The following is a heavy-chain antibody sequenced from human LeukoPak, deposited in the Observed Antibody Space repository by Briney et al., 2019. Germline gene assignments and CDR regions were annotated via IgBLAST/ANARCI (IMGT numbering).Heavy chain of an antibody. Sequence: SETLSLTCTVSGGSISSSSYYWGWIRQPPGKGLEWIGRIYTSGSTNYNPSLKSRVTISVDTSKNQFSLKLSSVTAADTAVYYCARGWDGSGSYYGYWGQGTLVTVSS. D-gene: IGHD3-10*01. CDR1: GGSISSSSYY. CDR2: IYTSGST. J-gene: IGHJ4*02. CDR3: ARGWDGSGSYYGY. V-gene: IGHV4-39*07.